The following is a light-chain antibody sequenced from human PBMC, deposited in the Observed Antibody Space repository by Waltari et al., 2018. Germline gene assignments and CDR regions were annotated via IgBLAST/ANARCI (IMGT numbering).Light chain of an antibody. V-gene: IGKV3-11*01. Sequence: EIVLTQSPATLSLSPGERATLSCRASQSVSSYLAWYQQKPGQAPRLLIYESSNRATGIPARFSGSGSGTDFTLTISSLEPEDFAVYYCQQRSNWPSATFGPGTKVDIK. CDR2: ESS. CDR3: QQRSNWPSAT. CDR1: QSVSSY. J-gene: IGKJ3*01.